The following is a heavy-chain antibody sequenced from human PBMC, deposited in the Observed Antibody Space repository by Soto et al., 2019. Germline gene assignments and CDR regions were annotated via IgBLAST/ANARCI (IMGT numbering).Heavy chain of an antibody. J-gene: IGHJ4*01. V-gene: IGHV3-30-3*01. CDR3: SRDSEIVVVTAILLH. CDR2: ISYDVSNK. D-gene: IGHD2-21*02. Sequence: GGPLELSCASSGFPVSIYAMRWFRQAPGKGLEWVAVISYDVSNKYYADSVKGRFNISRDNSKNTLYLQMNRLRAEDTAVFYCSRDSEIVVVTAILLHWGQGTLVNVSS. CDR1: GFPVSIYA.